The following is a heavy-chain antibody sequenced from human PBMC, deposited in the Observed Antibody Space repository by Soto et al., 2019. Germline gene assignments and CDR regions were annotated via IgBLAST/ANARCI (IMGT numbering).Heavy chain of an antibody. CDR1: GFTFSSYW. CDR2: VNQDASEK. CDR3: ARYPSIATIGGNAFDM. V-gene: IGHV3-7*01. Sequence: PGGSLRLSCVASGFTFSSYWMDWVRQAPGKGLEWVANVNQDASEKNYVDSVKGRFTISRDNAKNSLFMQMNSLRAEDTAVYYCARYPSIATIGGNAFDMWGHGTMVTVSS. J-gene: IGHJ3*02. D-gene: IGHD6-6*01.